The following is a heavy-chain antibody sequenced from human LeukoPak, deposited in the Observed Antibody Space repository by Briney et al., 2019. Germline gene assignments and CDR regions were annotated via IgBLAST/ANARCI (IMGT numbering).Heavy chain of an antibody. V-gene: IGHV3-23*01. Sequence: GGSLRLSCAASGFTFSSYAMSWVRQAPGKGLEWVSAISGSGGSTYYADSVKGRFTISRDNAKNSLYLQMNSLRAEDTAVYYCARAARGGGYYFDYWGQGTLVTVSS. J-gene: IGHJ4*02. CDR1: GFTFSSYA. CDR3: ARAARGGGYYFDY. D-gene: IGHD3-16*01. CDR2: ISGSGGST.